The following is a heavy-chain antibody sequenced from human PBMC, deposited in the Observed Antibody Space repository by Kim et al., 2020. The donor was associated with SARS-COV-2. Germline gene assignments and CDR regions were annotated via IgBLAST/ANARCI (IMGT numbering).Heavy chain of an antibody. CDR3: ARVWSVDSSSPNLFDY. J-gene: IGHJ4*02. CDR1: GGSFSGYY. Sequence: SETLSLTCAVYGGSFSGYYWSWIRQPPGKGLEWIGEINHSGSTNYNPSLKSRVTISVDTSKNQFSLKLSSVTAADTAVYYCARVWSVDSSSPNLFDYWGQGTLVTVSS. V-gene: IGHV4-34*01. D-gene: IGHD6-6*01. CDR2: INHSGST.